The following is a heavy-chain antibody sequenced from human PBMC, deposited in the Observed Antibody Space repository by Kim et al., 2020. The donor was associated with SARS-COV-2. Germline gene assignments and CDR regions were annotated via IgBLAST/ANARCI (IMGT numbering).Heavy chain of an antibody. D-gene: IGHD3-16*02. J-gene: IGHJ4*02. CDR1: GGSISSSSYY. CDR2: IYYSGST. Sequence: SETLSLTCTVSGGSISSSSYYWGWIRQPPGKGLEWIGSIYYSGSTYYNPSLKSRVTISVDTSKNQFSLKLSSVTAADTAVYYCARQDYDYVWGSYRLDYWGQGTLVTVSS. V-gene: IGHV4-39*01. CDR3: ARQDYDYVWGSYRLDY.